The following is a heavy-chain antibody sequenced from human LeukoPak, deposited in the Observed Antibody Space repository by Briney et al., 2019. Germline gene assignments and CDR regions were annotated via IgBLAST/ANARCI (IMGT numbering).Heavy chain of an antibody. CDR2: ISGGGAST. V-gene: IGHV3-23*01. CDR1: GFTFSSYA. D-gene: IGHD4-23*01. CDR3: AKGRELDYGGNSDYFDY. Sequence: HTGRSLRLARAPDGFTFSSYAIRCVRQPPGNGMEWVSSISGGGASTYYAYSVKGRFNISRDNSKNTLYMQMNSLRAEDTAVYSCAKGRELDYGGNSDYFDYWGQGTLVTVSS. J-gene: IGHJ4*02.